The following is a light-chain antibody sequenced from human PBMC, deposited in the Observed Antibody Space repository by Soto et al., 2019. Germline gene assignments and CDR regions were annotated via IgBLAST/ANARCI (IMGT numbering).Light chain of an antibody. CDR1: QSIGSN. Sequence: EIVMTQSQATLSVSPGERATLSCRASQSIGSNLAWYQQKPGQSPRLLIYGASTRATGLPARFSGSGSGTEFTLTISILQSEDFALYYCQQYNNWPITFGQGTRLEIK. V-gene: IGKV3-15*01. CDR3: QQYNNWPIT. J-gene: IGKJ5*01. CDR2: GAS.